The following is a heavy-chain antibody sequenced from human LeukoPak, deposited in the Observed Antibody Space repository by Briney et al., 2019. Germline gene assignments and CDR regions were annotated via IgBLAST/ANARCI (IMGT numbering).Heavy chain of an antibody. CDR3: AKRGFSSSWYGPFDY. CDR1: GFTFSSYW. D-gene: IGHD6-13*01. J-gene: IGHJ4*02. V-gene: IGHV3-7*01. Sequence: GGSLRLSCAASGFTFSSYWMSWVRQAPGKGLEWVANIKQDGSEKYYVDSVKGRFTISRDNSKNTLYLQMNSLRAEDTAVYYCAKRGFSSSWYGPFDYWGQGTLVTVSS. CDR2: IKQDGSEK.